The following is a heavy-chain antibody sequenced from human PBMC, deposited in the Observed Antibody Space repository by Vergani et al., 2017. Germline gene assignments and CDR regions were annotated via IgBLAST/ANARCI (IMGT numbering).Heavy chain of an antibody. CDR3: ARVDYDFWMGGFDP. CDR2: IYYSGST. D-gene: IGHD3-3*01. J-gene: IGHJ5*02. Sequence: QVQLQESGPGLVKPSQTLSLTCTVSGGSISSGGYYWSWIRQHPGKGLEWIGYIYYSGSTYNHPSLKSRVTISVDTSKNQFSLKPSSVTAADTAVYYCARVDYDFWMGGFDPWGQGTLVTVYS. CDR1: GGSISSGGYY. V-gene: IGHV4-31*03.